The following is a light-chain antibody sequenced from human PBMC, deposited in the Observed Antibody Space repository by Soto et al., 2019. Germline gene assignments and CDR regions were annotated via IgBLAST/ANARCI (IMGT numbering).Light chain of an antibody. V-gene: IGLV2-8*01. J-gene: IGLJ1*01. Sequence: QSARTQPPSASGSPGQSVAISCSVTASDIGGYNFVSWYQQHPGKAPKLMIYEVNKRPSGVPDRFSGSKSGNTASLSVSGLQAEDEADYYCSSHGGTSPYVFGTGTKVTVL. CDR1: ASDIGGYNF. CDR2: EVN. CDR3: SSHGGTSPYV.